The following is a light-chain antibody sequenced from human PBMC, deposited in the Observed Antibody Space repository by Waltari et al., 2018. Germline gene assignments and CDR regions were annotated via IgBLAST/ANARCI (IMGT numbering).Light chain of an antibody. CDR1: QTIRND. Sequence: AIQMTQSPSSLSASVGDRVTITCRASQTIRNDLGWFQHKPGKAPKLLIYGVSSLQSGVPGRFSGSGSGTQFTLTITGLQTEDFATYYCLQDHNFPYIFGQGTKLEIK. V-gene: IGKV1-6*01. CDR2: GVS. J-gene: IGKJ2*01. CDR3: LQDHNFPYI.